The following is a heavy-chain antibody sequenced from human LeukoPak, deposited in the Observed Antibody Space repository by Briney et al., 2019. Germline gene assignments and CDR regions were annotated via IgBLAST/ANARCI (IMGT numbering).Heavy chain of an antibody. CDR3: ARGGDSSWYFVLDY. CDR1: GYSISSGYY. J-gene: IGHJ4*02. CDR2: IYHSGST. V-gene: IGHV4-38-2*02. Sequence: ASETLSLTCTVSGYSISSGYYWGWIRQPPGKGLEWIGSIYHSGSTYYNPSLKSRVTISVDTSKNQFSLKLSSVTAADTAVYYCARGGDSSWYFVLDYWGQGTLVTVSS. D-gene: IGHD6-13*01.